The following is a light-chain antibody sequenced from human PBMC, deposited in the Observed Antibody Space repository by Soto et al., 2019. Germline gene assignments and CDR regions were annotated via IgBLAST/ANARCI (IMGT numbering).Light chain of an antibody. CDR2: DVS. CDR3: SSYTTSSTLYV. V-gene: IGLV2-14*03. CDR1: TSDVGTYNY. J-gene: IGLJ1*01. Sequence: QSVLTQPASVSGSPGQSITISCTGTTSDVGTYNYVSWYQQHPGKAPKLIIYDVSYRPSGISNRFSGSKSGNTASLTISGLQAEDDADYYCSSYTTSSTLYVFGSGTKLTVL.